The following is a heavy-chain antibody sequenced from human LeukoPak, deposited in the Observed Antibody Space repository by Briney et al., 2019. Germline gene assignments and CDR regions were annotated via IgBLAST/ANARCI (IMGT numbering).Heavy chain of an antibody. CDR2: IYHSGST. V-gene: IGHV4-38-2*02. D-gene: IGHD2-2*01. CDR3: ARAIRYCSSTSCYSGFDY. Sequence: PSETLSLTCTVSGYSISSGYYWGRIRQPPGKGLEWIGSIYHSGSTYYNPSLKSRVTISVDTSKNQFSLKLSSVTAADTAVYYCARAIRYCSSTSCYSGFDYWGQGTLVTVST. CDR1: GYSISSGYY. J-gene: IGHJ4*02.